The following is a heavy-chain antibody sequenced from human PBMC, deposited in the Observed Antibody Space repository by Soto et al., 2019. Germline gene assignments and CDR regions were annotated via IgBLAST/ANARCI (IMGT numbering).Heavy chain of an antibody. CDR2: ITSKTDGGTT. V-gene: IGHV3-15*01. D-gene: IGHD2-2*01. CDR1: GFTFSDAW. J-gene: IGHJ4*02. CDR3: TTYPPRYCSATTCYAYFDY. Sequence: EVQLVESGGGLVEPGGSLRLSCAASGFTFSDAWMSWVRQPPGKGLEWVGRITSKTDGGTTDYAAPVKGRFTISKDDSRHTLYLQMDSLKTEDTAVYYCTTYPPRYCSATTCYAYFDYWGQGTLVTVSS.